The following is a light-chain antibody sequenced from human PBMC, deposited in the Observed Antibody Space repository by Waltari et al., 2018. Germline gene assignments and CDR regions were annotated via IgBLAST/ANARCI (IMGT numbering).Light chain of an antibody. CDR2: EVS. Sequence: QSALTQPASVSGSPGQSITISCSGASSDIGGSKFVSWYQQHPDKAPKLMICEVSTRPSGVSTRFAGTKSENTASLTISGLQAEDEGDYYCASYTSVSTLVVFGGGTKLTVL. J-gene: IGLJ2*01. V-gene: IGLV2-14*01. CDR3: ASYTSVSTLVV. CDR1: SSDIGGSKF.